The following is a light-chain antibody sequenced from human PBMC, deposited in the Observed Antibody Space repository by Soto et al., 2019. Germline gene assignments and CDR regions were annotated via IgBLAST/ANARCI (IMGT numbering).Light chain of an antibody. J-gene: IGKJ5*01. CDR3: HQYATAPIT. V-gene: IGKV3-20*01. CDR2: NAS. Sequence: EIVLTQSPDTLSLSPGERATLSCRASQSVGRDYLAWFQQKPGQAPRLLIWNASNRATGIPDRFSGSGSGTDFTLMISRLEPEDFALYYCHQYATAPITFGQGTRLEMK. CDR1: QSVGRDY.